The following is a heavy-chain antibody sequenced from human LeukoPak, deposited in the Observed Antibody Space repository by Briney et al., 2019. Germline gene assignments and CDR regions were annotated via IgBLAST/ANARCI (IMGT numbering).Heavy chain of an antibody. CDR1: GGSVSSTNW. D-gene: IGHD2/OR15-2a*01. J-gene: IGHJ4*02. CDR2: VHLDGRT. V-gene: IGHV4-4*02. Sequence: SETLSLTCGVSGGSVSSTNWWTWIRQPPGKGLEWIGEVHLDGRTNFNPSLKSRLTMSVDLSENHVSLKLTSVTAADTAVYYCAREGDFYRPLDYSGQGTLVTVSS. CDR3: AREGDFYRPLDY.